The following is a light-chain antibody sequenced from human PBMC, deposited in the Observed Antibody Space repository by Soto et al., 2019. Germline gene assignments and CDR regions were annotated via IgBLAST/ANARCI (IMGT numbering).Light chain of an antibody. J-gene: IGLJ1*01. Sequence: QSVLTQPASVSGSPGQSITISCIGTSSDVGGSDYVSWYQQHPGKAPKVVMFDVNNRPSGVSNRFSGSKSANTASLTISALQTEDEADYYCSSFSSSNSYVFGTGTKLPVL. CDR2: DVN. V-gene: IGLV2-14*01. CDR3: SSFSSSNSYV. CDR1: SSDVGGSDY.